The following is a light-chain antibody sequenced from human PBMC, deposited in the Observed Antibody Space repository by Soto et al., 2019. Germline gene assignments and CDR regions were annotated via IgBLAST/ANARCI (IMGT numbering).Light chain of an antibody. CDR1: STDVGNYNY. V-gene: IGLV2-11*01. Sequence: QSALTQPHSVSGSPGQSVTISCTGTSTDVGNYNYVSWYQQHPGKAPKLMIYDVNKRPSGVPDRFSGSKSGNTASLTISGLQAEDEAEYYCCSYAGSFTVVFGGGTQLDRP. CDR3: CSYAGSFTVV. CDR2: DVN. J-gene: IGLJ2*01.